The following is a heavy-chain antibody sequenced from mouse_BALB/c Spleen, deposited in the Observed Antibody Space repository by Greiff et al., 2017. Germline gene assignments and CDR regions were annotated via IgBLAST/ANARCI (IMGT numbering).Heavy chain of an antibody. CDR2: IYPGSGST. D-gene: IGHD1-2*01. J-gene: IGHJ2*01. Sequence: VQLQQPGAELVKPGTSVKLSCKASGYNFTSYWINWVKLRPGQGLEWIGDIYPGSGSTNYNEKFKSKATLTVDTSSSTAYMQLSSLASEDSALYYCARGRYGYVFDYWGQGTTLTVSS. CDR1: GYNFTSYW. V-gene: IGHV1-55*01. CDR3: ARGRYGYVFDY.